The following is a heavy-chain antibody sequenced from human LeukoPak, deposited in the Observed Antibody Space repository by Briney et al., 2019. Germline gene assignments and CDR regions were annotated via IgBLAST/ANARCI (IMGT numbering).Heavy chain of an antibody. CDR2: INHSGST. V-gene: IGHV4-34*01. CDR1: GGSFSGYY. Sequence: SETQSLTCAVYGGSFSGYYWSWIRQPPGKGLEWIGEINHSGSTNYNPSLKSRVTISVDTSKNQFSLKLSSVTAADTAVYYCARSGYCSSTSCKHENWFDPWGQGTLVTVSS. J-gene: IGHJ5*02. CDR3: ARSGYCSSTSCKHENWFDP. D-gene: IGHD2-2*03.